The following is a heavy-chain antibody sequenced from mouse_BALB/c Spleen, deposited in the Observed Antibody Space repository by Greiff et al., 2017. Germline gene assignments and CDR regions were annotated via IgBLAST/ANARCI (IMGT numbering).Heavy chain of an antibody. CDR3: AREYYRYEGGFDY. J-gene: IGHJ2*01. CDR1: GYSITSGYY. CDR2: ISYSGST. D-gene: IGHD2-14*01. Sequence: EVKLLESGPGLVKPSQSLSLTCSVTGYSITSGYYWNWIRQFPGNKLEWMGYISYSGSTSYNPSLKSRISITRDTSKNQFFLQLNSVTTEDTATYYCAREYYRYEGGFDYWGQGTTLTVSS. V-gene: IGHV3-2*02.